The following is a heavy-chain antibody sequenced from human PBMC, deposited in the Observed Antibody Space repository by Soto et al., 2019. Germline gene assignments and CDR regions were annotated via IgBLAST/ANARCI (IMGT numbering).Heavy chain of an antibody. CDR3: AREGPAPYYYYGMDV. J-gene: IGHJ6*02. V-gene: IGHV1-18*01. Sequence: QVQLVQSRGEVKKPGASVKVSCKTSGYSFTTYGISWVRQAPGQGLEWMGWISGYNGNTNYAQKLKGRLTMTTDTSTSTAYMELRCLTSDGTAVYYCAREGPAPYYYYGMDVWGQGSTVTVSS. CDR1: GYSFTTYG. CDR2: ISGYNGNT.